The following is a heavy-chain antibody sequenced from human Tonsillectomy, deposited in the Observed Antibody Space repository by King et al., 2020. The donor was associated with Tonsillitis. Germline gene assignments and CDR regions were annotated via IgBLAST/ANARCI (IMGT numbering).Heavy chain of an antibody. Sequence: QVQLQESGPGLVKPSQTLSLTCTVSGGSISSGGYYWSWIRQHPGKGLEWIGYISYSGSTHYNPSLKSRVTISVDTSKNQFSLKLSSVTAADTAVYYCARSYYDFWNDYWGQGTLVTVSS. CDR1: GGSISSGGYY. CDR2: ISYSGST. V-gene: IGHV4-31*03. J-gene: IGHJ4*02. CDR3: ARSYYDFWNDY. D-gene: IGHD3-3*01.